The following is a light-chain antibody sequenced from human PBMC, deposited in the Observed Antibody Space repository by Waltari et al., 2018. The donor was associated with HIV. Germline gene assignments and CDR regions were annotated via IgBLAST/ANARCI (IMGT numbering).Light chain of an antibody. CDR3: QSYDSSLSGDVI. CDR2: GNT. Sequence: QSVLTQPPSVSGAPGQRVTISCTGSSSNIGAGYDVHWYQQLPGTAPKLLIYGNTNRPSGVPDRFSGSKSGTSASLAITGLRAADEADYYCQSYDSSLSGDVIFGGGTTLTVL. V-gene: IGLV1-40*01. J-gene: IGLJ2*01. CDR1: SSNIGAGYD.